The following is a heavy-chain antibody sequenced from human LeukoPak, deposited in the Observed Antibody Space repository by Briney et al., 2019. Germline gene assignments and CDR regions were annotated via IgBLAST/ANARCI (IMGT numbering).Heavy chain of an antibody. CDR3: ATHYYDSSGYYLDFDY. CDR1: GGTFSSYA. CDR2: IIPIFGTA. J-gene: IGHJ4*02. V-gene: IGHV1-69*13. Sequence: ASVKVSCKASGGTFSSYAISWVRQAPGQGLEWMGGIIPIFGTANYAQKFQGRVTITADESTSTAYMELSSLRSEDTAVYYCATHYYDSSGYYLDFDYWGQGTLVTVSS. D-gene: IGHD3-22*01.